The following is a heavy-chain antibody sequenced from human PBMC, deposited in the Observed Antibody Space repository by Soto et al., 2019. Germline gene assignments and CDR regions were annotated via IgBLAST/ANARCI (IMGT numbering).Heavy chain of an antibody. J-gene: IGHJ4*02. CDR2: TYYRSKWYN. CDR1: GDSVSGNSAA. Sequence: SQTLSLTCAISGDSVSGNSAAWNWIRQSPSRGLEWLGRTYYRSKWYNDYAVSVKSRITVTPDTSKNQFSLHLNSVTPEDTAVYYCAREFPYDEGSDSYFDYWGQGALVTVSS. CDR3: AREFPYDEGSDSYFDY. V-gene: IGHV6-1*01. D-gene: IGHD3-16*01.